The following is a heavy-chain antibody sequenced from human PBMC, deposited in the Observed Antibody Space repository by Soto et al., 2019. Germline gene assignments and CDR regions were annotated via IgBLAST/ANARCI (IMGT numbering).Heavy chain of an antibody. CDR2: IDPGECDT. V-gene: IGHV5-51*01. J-gene: IGHJ4*02. CDR3: ARQDGSVLYYFDY. CDR1: GYSFTSYE. Sequence: WEALKISCKGSGYSFTSYEIAWVRGIPGEGLEGVGLIDPGECDTRYSPSFQGQVTMSADNSISTAYQQWSSLKASDPAMYYCARQDGSVLYYFDYWGQGTLVTVSS. D-gene: IGHD6-19*01.